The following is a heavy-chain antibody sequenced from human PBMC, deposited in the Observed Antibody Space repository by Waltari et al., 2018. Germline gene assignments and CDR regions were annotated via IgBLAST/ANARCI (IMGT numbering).Heavy chain of an antibody. J-gene: IGHJ5*02. D-gene: IGHD3-16*02. V-gene: IGHV4-34*01. CDR3: ARGRLSSQLQARGRRGNWFDP. Sequence: QVQLHQWGAGLLKASATLSLTCAVYGGSFSGHYWNWLRPPPGKGLEWIVEINHSGSTNYNPSLKSRVTISVDTSKNQFSLRLTSVTAADTSVYYCARGRLSSQLQARGRRGNWFDPWGQGTLVTVSS. CDR1: GGSFSGHY. CDR2: INHSGST.